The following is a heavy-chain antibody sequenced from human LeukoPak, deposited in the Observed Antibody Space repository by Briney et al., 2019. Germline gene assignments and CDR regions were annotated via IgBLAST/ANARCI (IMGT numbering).Heavy chain of an antibody. CDR3: ARGRFFTMVRGVMRWFDP. Sequence: SETLSLTCAVYGGSFSGYYWSWIRQPPGKGLEWIGEINHSGSTNYNPSLKSRVTISVDTSKSQFSLKLSSVTAADTAVYYCARGRFFTMVRGVMRWFDPWGQGTLVTVSS. D-gene: IGHD3-10*01. CDR2: INHSGST. J-gene: IGHJ5*02. V-gene: IGHV4-34*01. CDR1: GGSFSGYY.